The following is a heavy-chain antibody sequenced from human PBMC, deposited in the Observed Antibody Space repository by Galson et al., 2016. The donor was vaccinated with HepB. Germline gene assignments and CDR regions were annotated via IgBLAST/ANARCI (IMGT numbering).Heavy chain of an antibody. CDR3: ARHDLALARQLDY. CDR1: GSTFISNW. J-gene: IGHJ4*02. D-gene: IGHD3/OR15-3a*01. V-gene: IGHV5-51*01. Sequence: QSGAEVTKPGESLKISCKASGSTFISNWIGWVRQRPGKGLEWMGVVFPVDSSTNYSPSFQGRVAISADESSSTAYLQWSSLEASDTATYYCARHDLALARQLDYWGQGTVVTVSS. CDR2: VFPVDSST.